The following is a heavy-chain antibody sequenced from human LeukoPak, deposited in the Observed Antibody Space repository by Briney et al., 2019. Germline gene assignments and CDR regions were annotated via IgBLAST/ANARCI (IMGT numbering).Heavy chain of an antibody. CDR2: ISPYNGNT. CDR1: GYDFTSVG. CDR3: ARAGSGSGWYFDY. V-gene: IGHV1-18*01. J-gene: IGHJ4*02. D-gene: IGHD6-19*01. Sequence: ASVNVSCKASGYDFTSVGITWVRRAPGQGLEWMGWISPYNGNTRYAQKFQGRVAMTTDTSTTTAYMELRGLRFTDTAVYYCARAGSGSGWYFDYWGQGTLVTVSS.